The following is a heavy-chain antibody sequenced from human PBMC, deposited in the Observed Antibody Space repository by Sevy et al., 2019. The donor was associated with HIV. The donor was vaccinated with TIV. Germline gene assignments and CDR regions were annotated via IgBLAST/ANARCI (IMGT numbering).Heavy chain of an antibody. J-gene: IGHJ4*02. V-gene: IGHV3-30-3*01. CDR2: ISYDGSNK. CDR3: ARDHFRYCSGGSRYRPFDY. CDR1: GFTFSSYA. Sequence: GGSLRLSCAASGFTFSSYAMHWVRQAPGKGLEWVAVISYDGSNKYYADSVKGRFTISRDNSKNTLYLQMNSLRAEDTAVYYCARDHFRYCSGGSRYRPFDYWGQGTLVTVSS. D-gene: IGHD2-15*01.